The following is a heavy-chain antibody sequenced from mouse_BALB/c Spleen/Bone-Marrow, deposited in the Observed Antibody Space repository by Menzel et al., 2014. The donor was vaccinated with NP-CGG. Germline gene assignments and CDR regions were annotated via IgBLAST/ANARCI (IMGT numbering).Heavy chain of an antibody. Sequence: EVQRVESGPELVKPGASVKIPCKASGYTFTDYNMDWVKQSHGKSLEWIGDINPNNGGTIYNQKFKGKATLTVDKSSSTAYMELRSLTSEDTAVYYCARGYRYVYWYFDVWGAGTTVTVSS. CDR1: GYTFTDYN. D-gene: IGHD2-14*01. J-gene: IGHJ1*01. CDR2: INPNNGGT. V-gene: IGHV1-18*01. CDR3: ARGYRYVYWYFDV.